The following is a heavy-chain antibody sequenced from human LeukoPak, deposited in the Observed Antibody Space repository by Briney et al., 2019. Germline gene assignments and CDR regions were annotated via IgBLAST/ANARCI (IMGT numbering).Heavy chain of an antibody. CDR2: ISYDGSNK. J-gene: IGHJ4*02. CDR3: ARTSCLDY. CDR1: GFTFSNYA. Sequence: GGSLRLSCAASGFTFSNYAMHWVRQAPGKGLEWVAVISYDGSNKYYADSVKGRFTISRDNSKNTLYLQMNSLRAEDTAVYYCARTSCLDYWGQGTLVTVSS. V-gene: IGHV3-30-3*01. D-gene: IGHD2-2*01.